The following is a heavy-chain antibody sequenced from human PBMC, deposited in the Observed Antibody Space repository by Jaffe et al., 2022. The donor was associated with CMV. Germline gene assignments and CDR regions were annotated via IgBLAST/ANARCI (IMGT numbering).Heavy chain of an antibody. CDR2: ISGSGGST. D-gene: IGHD3-22*01. CDR1: GFTFSSYA. Sequence: EVQLLESGGGLVQPGGSLRLSCAASGFTFSSYAMSWVRQAPGKGLEWVSAISGSGGSTYYADSVKGRFTISRDNSKNTLYLQMNSLRAEDTAVYYCAKESMIVVAYSNWFDPWGQGTLVTVSS. J-gene: IGHJ5*02. CDR3: AKESMIVVAYSNWFDP. V-gene: IGHV3-23*01.